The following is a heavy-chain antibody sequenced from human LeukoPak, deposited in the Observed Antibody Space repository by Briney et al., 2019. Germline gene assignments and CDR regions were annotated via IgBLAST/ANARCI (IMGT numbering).Heavy chain of an antibody. J-gene: IGHJ4*02. CDR2: TYYSGST. V-gene: IGHV4-39*01. Sequence: SETLSLTCTVSGGSISSSSYYWGWIRQPPGKGLEWIGSTYYSGSTYYNPSLKSRVTISVDTSKNQFSPKLSSVTAADTAVYYCARQAYYYDSSGYYHGELDYWGQGTLVTVSS. CDR3: ARQAYYYDSSGYYHGELDY. D-gene: IGHD3-22*01. CDR1: GGSISSSSYY.